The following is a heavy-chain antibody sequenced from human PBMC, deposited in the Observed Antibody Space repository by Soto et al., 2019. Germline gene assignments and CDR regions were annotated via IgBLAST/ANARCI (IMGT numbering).Heavy chain of an antibody. D-gene: IGHD6-19*01. CDR2: IFYSGST. Sequence: QVQLQESGPGLVKPSGTLSLTCTVSGGSISGHYWIWIRQSPGKRLEWIGYIFYSGSTNYNPSLKSRVTLSVDTSKNQFSLRLSAVTAADTTVYYCARVGSSGWSPDYWGQGTLVTVSS. J-gene: IGHJ4*02. V-gene: IGHV4-59*11. CDR1: GGSISGHY. CDR3: ARVGSSGWSPDY.